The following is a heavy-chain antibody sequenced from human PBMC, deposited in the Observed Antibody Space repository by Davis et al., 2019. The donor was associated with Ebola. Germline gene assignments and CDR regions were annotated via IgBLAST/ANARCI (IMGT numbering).Heavy chain of an antibody. CDR1: GGSISSYY. V-gene: IGHV4-39*07. CDR3: ARAQLGGYSYDSYYYYGMDV. J-gene: IGHJ6*02. D-gene: IGHD5-18*01. Sequence: MPSETLSLTCTVSGGSISSYYWSWIRQPPGKGLEWIGSIYYSGSTYYNPSLKSRVTISVDRSKNQFSLKLSSVTAADTAVYYCARAQLGGYSYDSYYYYGMDVWGQGTTVTVSS. CDR2: IYYSGST.